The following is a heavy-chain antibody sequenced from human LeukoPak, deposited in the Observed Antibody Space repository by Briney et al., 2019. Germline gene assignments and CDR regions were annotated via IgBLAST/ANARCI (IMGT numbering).Heavy chain of an antibody. J-gene: IGHJ4*02. Sequence: GGSLRLSCAASGFTFSDYYMSWIRQAPGKGLEWVSYISSSGSTIYYADSVKGRFTISRDNAKSSLYLQMNSLRAEDTAVYYCARARAVAAPQDYWGQGTLVTVSS. V-gene: IGHV3-11*01. CDR1: GFTFSDYY. D-gene: IGHD6-19*01. CDR3: ARARAVAAPQDY. CDR2: ISSSGSTI.